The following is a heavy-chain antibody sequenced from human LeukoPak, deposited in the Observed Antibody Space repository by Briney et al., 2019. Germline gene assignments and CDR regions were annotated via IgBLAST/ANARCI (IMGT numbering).Heavy chain of an antibody. Sequence: ASVKVSCKASGYILTDYYMHWVRQAPGQGLEWMGWINPNSGDTNYAQKFQGRVTMTRDTSISTAYMELSRLRSDDTAVYYCAREGGDYYGSMVDYWGQGTLVTVSS. D-gene: IGHD3-10*01. CDR2: INPNSGDT. V-gene: IGHV1-2*02. CDR3: AREGGDYYGSMVDY. J-gene: IGHJ4*02. CDR1: GYILTDYY.